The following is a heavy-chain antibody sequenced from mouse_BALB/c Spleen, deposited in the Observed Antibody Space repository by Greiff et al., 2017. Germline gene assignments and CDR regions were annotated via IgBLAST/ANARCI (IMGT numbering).Heavy chain of an antibody. J-gene: IGHJ4*01. CDR2: IYPGDGDT. CDR3: ARSRYGNYDYYAMDY. D-gene: IGHD2-10*02. Sequence: VKLMESGPELVKPGASVKISCKASGYAFSSSWMNWVKQRPGQGLEWIGRIYPGDGDTNYNGKFKGKATLTADKSSSTAYMQLSSLTSVDSAVYFCARSRYGNYDYYAMDYWGQGTSVTVSS. V-gene: IGHV1-82*01. CDR1: GYAFSSSW.